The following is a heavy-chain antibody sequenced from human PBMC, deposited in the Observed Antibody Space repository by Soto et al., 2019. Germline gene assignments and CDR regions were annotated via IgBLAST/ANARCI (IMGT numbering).Heavy chain of an antibody. CDR3: ARGLGSHSTNYYYYYMDC. CDR1: GGSFSGYY. J-gene: IGHJ6*03. CDR2: INHSGST. Sequence: SETLSLTCAVYGGSFSGYYWSWIRQPPGKGLEWIGEINHSGSTNYNPSLKSRVTISVDTSKNQFSLKLSSVTAADTAVYYCARGLGSHSTNYYYYYMDCWGKGTTVTVSS. V-gene: IGHV4-34*01. D-gene: IGHD1-26*01.